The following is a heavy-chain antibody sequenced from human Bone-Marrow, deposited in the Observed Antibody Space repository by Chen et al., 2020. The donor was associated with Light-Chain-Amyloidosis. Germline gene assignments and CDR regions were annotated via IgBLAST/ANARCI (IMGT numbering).Heavy chain of an antibody. V-gene: IGHV3-9*01. CDR2: ISWNSGSI. Sequence: LVESGGGLVQPGRSLRLSCAASGFTFDDYAMHWVRQAPGKGLEWVSGISWNSGSIGYADSVKGRFTISRDSAKNSLYLQMNSLRAEDTALYYCAKSSYSSSFFLDAFDIWGQGTMVTVSS. CDR3: AKSSYSSSFFLDAFDI. CDR1: GFTFDDYA. D-gene: IGHD6-13*01. J-gene: IGHJ3*02.